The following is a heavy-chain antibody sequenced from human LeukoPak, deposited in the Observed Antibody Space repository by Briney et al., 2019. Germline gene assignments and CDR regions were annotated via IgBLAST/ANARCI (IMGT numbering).Heavy chain of an antibody. J-gene: IGHJ4*02. D-gene: IGHD3-10*01. CDR2: IYYSGSP. CDR1: GGSISSSSYY. CDR3: ARRYYGSGSYLDFDY. Sequence: SETLSLTCTVSGGSISSSSYYWGWIRQPPGKGLEWIGSIYYSGSPYYNPSLKSRVTISVDTSKNQFSLKLSSVTAADTAVYYCARRYYGSGSYLDFDYWGQGTLVTVSS. V-gene: IGHV4-39*01.